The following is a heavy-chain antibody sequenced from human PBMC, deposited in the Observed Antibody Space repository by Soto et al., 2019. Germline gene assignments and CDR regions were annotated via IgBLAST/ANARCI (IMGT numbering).Heavy chain of an antibody. D-gene: IGHD3-10*01. CDR2: IYYSGST. J-gene: IGHJ6*02. CDR3: ARVQGARAGSGMDA. V-gene: IGHV4-31*03. Sequence: PSETLSLTCTVSGGSISSDGYYWSWIRQSPGKGLEWIGYIYYSGSTYYNPSLKSRVTISVDTSKNQFSLRLSSVTAADTAVYYCARVQGARAGSGMDACGQGAALTVSS. CDR1: GGSISSDGYY.